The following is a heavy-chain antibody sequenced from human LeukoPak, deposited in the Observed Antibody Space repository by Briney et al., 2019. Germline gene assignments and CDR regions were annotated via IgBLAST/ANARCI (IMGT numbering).Heavy chain of an antibody. CDR1: GFTFSSYG. J-gene: IGHJ4*02. CDR3: AKNYGSSWTGSFDY. CDR2: ISYDGSNK. Sequence: GRSLRLSCAASGFTFSSYGMHWVRQAPGKGLEWVAVISYDGSNKYYADSVKGRFTISRDNSKNTLYLQMNSLRAEDTAVYYCAKNYGSSWTGSFDYWGQGTLVTVSS. V-gene: IGHV3-30*18. D-gene: IGHD6-13*01.